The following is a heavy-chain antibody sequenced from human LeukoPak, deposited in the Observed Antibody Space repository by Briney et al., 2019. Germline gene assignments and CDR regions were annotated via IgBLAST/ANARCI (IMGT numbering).Heavy chain of an antibody. V-gene: IGHV3-48*01. CDR3: AKDFGGAGGYYCPFDS. CDR1: GFTFSSYS. Sequence: PGGSLRLSCAASGFTFSSYSMNWVRQAPGKGLEWVSYISSSSSTIYYADSVKGRFTISRDNAKNSLYLQMNSLRAEDTAVYYCAKDFGGAGGYYCPFDSWGQGTLVTVSS. D-gene: IGHD3-10*01. CDR2: ISSSSSTI. J-gene: IGHJ4*02.